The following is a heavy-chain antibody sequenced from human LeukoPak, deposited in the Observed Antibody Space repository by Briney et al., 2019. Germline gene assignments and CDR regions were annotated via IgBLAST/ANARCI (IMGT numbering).Heavy chain of an antibody. CDR3: AMKGYDSSLDY. CDR2: IIPILGIA. D-gene: IGHD3-22*01. J-gene: IGHJ4*02. V-gene: IGHV1-69*04. Sequence: ASVKVSCKASGGTFSSYAISWVRQAPGQGLEWMGRIIPILGIANYAQKFQGRVTMTTDTSTSTAYMELRSLRSDDTAVYYCAMKGYDSSLDYWGQGTLVTVSS. CDR1: GGTFSSYA.